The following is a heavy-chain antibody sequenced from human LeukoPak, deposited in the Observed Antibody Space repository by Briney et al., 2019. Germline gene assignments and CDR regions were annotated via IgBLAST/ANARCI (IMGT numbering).Heavy chain of an antibody. D-gene: IGHD3-10*01. CDR1: GGTFSSYA. Sequence: SVKVSCKASGGTFSSYAISGVRQAPGQGLEWMGGIIPIFGTANYAQKFQGRVTITADESTSTAYMELSSLRSEDTAVYYCARRRTFRGVGSYFDHWGQGTLVTVSS. V-gene: IGHV1-69*13. CDR2: IIPIFGTA. CDR3: ARRRTFRGVGSYFDH. J-gene: IGHJ4*01.